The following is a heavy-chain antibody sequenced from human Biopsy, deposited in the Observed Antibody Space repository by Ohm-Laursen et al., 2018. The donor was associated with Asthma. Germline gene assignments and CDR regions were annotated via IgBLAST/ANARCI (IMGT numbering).Heavy chain of an antibody. J-gene: IGHJ4*02. Sequence: DSVKVSCKASGYPFTDYYVHWVRQAPGQGLEWMGRINPNSGGTNYAQKFQGRVTMTRDTSISTAYMELSRLRSDDTAVYYCARSFVLGIPDYWGQGTLITGSS. D-gene: IGHD2-21*01. CDR2: INPNSGGT. V-gene: IGHV1-2*06. CDR1: GYPFTDYY. CDR3: ARSFVLGIPDY.